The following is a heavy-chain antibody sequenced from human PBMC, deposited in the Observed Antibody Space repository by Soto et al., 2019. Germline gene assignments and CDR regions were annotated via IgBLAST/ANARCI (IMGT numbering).Heavy chain of an antibody. CDR2: IIPISGAA. D-gene: IGHD1-7*01. CDR3: VRDMTRTVVPYFDF. CDR1: GYTFTGYY. V-gene: IGHV1-69*06. Sequence: SVKVSCKASGYTFTGYYMHWVRQAPGQGLEWMGRIIPISGAANYAQKFQGRVTITADKSTSTSYMELSSLRSEDTAVYYCVRDMTRTVVPYFDFWGQGTLVTVSS. J-gene: IGHJ4*02.